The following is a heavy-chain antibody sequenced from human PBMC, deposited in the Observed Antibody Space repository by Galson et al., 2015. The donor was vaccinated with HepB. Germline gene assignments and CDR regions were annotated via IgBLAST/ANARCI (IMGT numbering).Heavy chain of an antibody. CDR3: TSGNLDGPFDH. J-gene: IGHJ5*02. Sequence: SLRLSCAISRPSFGDFAIGWFRRAPGKGLEWVGFIRSNNYGGTIRYAASLRGRFRISRDDSKNIAYLQMNSLRTDDTAVYFCTSGNLDGPFDHWGQGSRVTVSS. D-gene: IGHD1-14*01. CDR2: IRSNNYGGTI. CDR1: RPSFGDFA. V-gene: IGHV3-49*03.